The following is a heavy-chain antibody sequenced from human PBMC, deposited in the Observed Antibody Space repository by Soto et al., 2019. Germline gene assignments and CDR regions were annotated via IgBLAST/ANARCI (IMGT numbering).Heavy chain of an antibody. CDR2: ISDSGDKT. V-gene: IGHV3-23*01. D-gene: IGHD3-22*01. Sequence: RGSLRLSCAASGFTFSSYAMSWVRQAPGKGLEWVSAISDSGDKTYYADSVKGRFTVSRDNSKNTLYLQMNSLRAEDTAVYFCAKDPNDYHSSAYYVDYWGRGTLVTVSS. J-gene: IGHJ4*02. CDR1: GFTFSSYA. CDR3: AKDPNDYHSSAYYVDY.